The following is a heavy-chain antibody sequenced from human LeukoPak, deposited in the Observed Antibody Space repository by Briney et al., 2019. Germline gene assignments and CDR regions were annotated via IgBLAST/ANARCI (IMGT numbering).Heavy chain of an antibody. Sequence: KTSETQSLTCTVSGGSISSSSYYWGWIRQPPGKGLEWIGSIYYSGSTYYNPSLKSRVTISVDTSKNQFSLKLSSVTAADTAVYYCASPMVRGVIGPYFDYWSQGTLVTVSS. CDR1: GGSISSSSYY. CDR2: IYYSGST. V-gene: IGHV4-39*01. J-gene: IGHJ4*02. D-gene: IGHD3-10*01. CDR3: ASPMVRGVIGPYFDY.